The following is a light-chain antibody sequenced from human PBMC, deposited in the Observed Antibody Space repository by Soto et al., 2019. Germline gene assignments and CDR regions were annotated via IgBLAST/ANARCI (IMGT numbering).Light chain of an antibody. J-gene: IGKJ1*01. CDR3: QQYGSSVWT. CDR2: GAS. CDR1: RSVSSNF. V-gene: IGKV3-20*01. Sequence: IVLTQSPGALSLSPGERATLSCRASRSVSSNFLAWYQQKPGQAPRLLIHGASSRATGIPDRFSGSGSGTDFTLTISRLEPDAFAVYYCQQYGSSVWTFGQGTKVEIK.